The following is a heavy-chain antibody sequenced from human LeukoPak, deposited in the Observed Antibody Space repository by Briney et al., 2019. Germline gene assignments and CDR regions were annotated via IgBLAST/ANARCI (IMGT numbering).Heavy chain of an antibody. CDR1: GGTFSNHL. V-gene: IGHV1-18*01. Sequence: ASVKVSCKASGGTFSNHLISWMRQAPGQGLEWMGWISAYNGNTNYAQKLQGRVTMTTDTSTSTAYMELSSLRSEDTAVYYCARAPPRPPYYYDSSGYYDWGQGTLATVSS. CDR2: ISAYNGNT. CDR3: ARAPPRPPYYYDSSGYYD. D-gene: IGHD3-22*01. J-gene: IGHJ4*02.